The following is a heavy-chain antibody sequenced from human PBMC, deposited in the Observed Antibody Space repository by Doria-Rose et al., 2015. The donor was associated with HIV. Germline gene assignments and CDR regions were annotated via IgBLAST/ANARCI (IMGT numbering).Heavy chain of an antibody. CDR3: TTGLCSGGSCYYYYYMDV. J-gene: IGHJ6*03. CDR1: GFIFSNAW. Sequence: VQLVQSGGGLVKPGGSLRLSCTAPGFIFSNAWMNWVRQAPGKGLEWVGRIKSVTDGGTTDYAAPVKGRFIISRDNSENKLYLQMSSLKTEDTAVYYCTTGLCSGGSCYYYYYMDVWGKGTTVTVSS. V-gene: IGHV3-15*07. CDR2: IKSVTDGGTT. D-gene: IGHD2-15*01.